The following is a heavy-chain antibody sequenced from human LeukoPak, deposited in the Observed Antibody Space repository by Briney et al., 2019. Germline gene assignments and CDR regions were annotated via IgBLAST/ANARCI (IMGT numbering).Heavy chain of an antibody. CDR3: ARGVYIAAAQYGY. CDR2: IYYSGTT. V-gene: IGHV4-59*01. Sequence: PSETLSLTCTVSGGSMTHSYWGWIRQPPGKGLEWIGYIYYSGTTNYNPSLKSRVTISVDTSKNQFSLKLSSVTAADTAVYYCARGVYIAAAQYGYWGQGTLVTVSS. J-gene: IGHJ4*02. D-gene: IGHD6-13*01. CDR1: GGSMTHSY.